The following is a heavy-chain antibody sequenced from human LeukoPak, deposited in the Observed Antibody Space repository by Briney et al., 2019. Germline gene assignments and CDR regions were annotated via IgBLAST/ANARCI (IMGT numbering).Heavy chain of an antibody. Sequence: QSGGSLRLSCAASGFTFSRYSMNWVRQAPGKGLEWVSHISSSSSTIYYADSVKGRFTISRDNAKNSLYLQMNSLRAEDTAVYYCARDPTQDPERDSSGYIFGAFDIWGQGTMVTVSS. CDR1: GFTFSRYS. J-gene: IGHJ3*02. D-gene: IGHD3-22*01. CDR3: ARDPTQDPERDSSGYIFGAFDI. CDR2: ISSSSSTI. V-gene: IGHV3-48*04.